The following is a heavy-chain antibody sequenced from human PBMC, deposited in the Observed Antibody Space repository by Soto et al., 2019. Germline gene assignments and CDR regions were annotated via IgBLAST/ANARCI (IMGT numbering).Heavy chain of an antibody. CDR1: GYTFTSYG. Sequence: ASVKVSCKASGYTFTSYGISWVRQAPGQGLEWMGWISAYNGNTNYAQKLQGGVTMTTDTSTSTAYMELRSLRSDDTAVYYCANETRIGYCSSTSCAEYFQHWGQGTLVTVSS. CDR2: ISAYNGNT. CDR3: ANETRIGYCSSTSCAEYFQH. D-gene: IGHD2-2*01. V-gene: IGHV1-18*01. J-gene: IGHJ1*01.